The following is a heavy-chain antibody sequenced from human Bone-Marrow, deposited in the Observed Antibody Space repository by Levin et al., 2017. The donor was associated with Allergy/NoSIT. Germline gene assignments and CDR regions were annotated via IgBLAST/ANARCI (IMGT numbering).Heavy chain of an antibody. CDR3: VRDDNENSGYCSKLDY. D-gene: IGHD3-22*01. V-gene: IGHV3-30-3*01. CDR2: MSHDGYNK. Sequence: PGGSLRLSCGASGFTFSSHAMHWVRQAPGKGLEWVATMSHDGYNKNYIDSVRARFTISRDNSRNTIFLQMNSLRVEDTAVYFCVRDDNENSGYCSKLDYWGAGIMVTVYS. CDR1: GFTFSSHA. J-gene: IGHJ4*01.